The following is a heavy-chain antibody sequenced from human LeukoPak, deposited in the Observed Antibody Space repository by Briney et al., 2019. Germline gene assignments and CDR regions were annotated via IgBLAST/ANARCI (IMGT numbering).Heavy chain of an antibody. CDR1: GDNVSSNSAA. Sequence: SQTLSLTCVIPGDNVSSNSAAWNWIRQSPSGGLEWLGRTYYRSKWFFDYAVSMKSRLTINSDTSQSHFSLQLRSVTPEDTAVYYCARGDYDTSGGGFDIWGQGTLVTVSS. CDR3: ARGDYDTSGGGFDI. J-gene: IGHJ3*02. CDR2: TYYRSKWFF. D-gene: IGHD3-22*01. V-gene: IGHV6-1*01.